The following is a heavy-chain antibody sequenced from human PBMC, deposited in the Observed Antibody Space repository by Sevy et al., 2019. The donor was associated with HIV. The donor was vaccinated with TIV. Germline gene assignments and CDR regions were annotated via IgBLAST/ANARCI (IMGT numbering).Heavy chain of an antibody. D-gene: IGHD5-18*01. V-gene: IGHV3-48*03. CDR3: ARERGYSYGYGFDY. CDR1: GFTFSSYE. CDR2: ISSSGSTI. Sequence: GGSLRLSCAASGFTFSSYEMNWVRQAPGKGLEWVSYISSSGSTIYYAYSVKGRFTISRDNAKNSLYLQMNSLRAEDTAVYYCARERGYSYGYGFDYWGQGTLVTVSS. J-gene: IGHJ4*02.